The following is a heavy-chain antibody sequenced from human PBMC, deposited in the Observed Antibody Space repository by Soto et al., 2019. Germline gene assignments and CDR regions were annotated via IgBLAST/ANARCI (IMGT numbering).Heavy chain of an antibody. D-gene: IGHD5-12*01. J-gene: IGHJ5*01. CDR2: INAGNGKT. CDR1: GYIFTNYA. Sequence: ASVKVSCKASGYIFTNYAIHWVRQAPGQRLEWMGWINAGNGKTKYSQNFQGRVTITRDTSASIAYMEVNGLRSEDTAVYYCARGIWVATTADYSLDSWGQATLVTVSS. V-gene: IGHV1-3*01. CDR3: ARGIWVATTADYSLDS.